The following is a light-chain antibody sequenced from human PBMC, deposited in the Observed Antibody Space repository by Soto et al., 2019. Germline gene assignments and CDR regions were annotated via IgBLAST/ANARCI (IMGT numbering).Light chain of an antibody. Sequence: QSALTQPPSASGSPGQSVTISCTGTLSDVGGQNLVSWYRQDPGKAPKLIIYDVIQRPSGVPDRFSGSKSGSTASLTVSGLQAEDEANYYCSSYTGTNVIFGGGTKLTVL. J-gene: IGLJ2*01. CDR1: LSDVGGQNL. V-gene: IGLV2-8*01. CDR3: SSYTGTNVI. CDR2: DVI.